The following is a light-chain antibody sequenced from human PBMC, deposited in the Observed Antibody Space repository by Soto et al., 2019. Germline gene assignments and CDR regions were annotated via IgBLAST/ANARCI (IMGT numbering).Light chain of an antibody. Sequence: QMTQSPAALAASACSGITISCRSSQKITNSLNWYQQKPGKAPTFLIFAASSLQSGVPSRFSGSGSGTDFTLTISGLQPEDFATYYCQQSFNTPPTFGQGTKVDNK. V-gene: IGKV1-39*01. CDR2: AAS. CDR3: QQSFNTPPT. CDR1: QKITNS. J-gene: IGKJ1*01.